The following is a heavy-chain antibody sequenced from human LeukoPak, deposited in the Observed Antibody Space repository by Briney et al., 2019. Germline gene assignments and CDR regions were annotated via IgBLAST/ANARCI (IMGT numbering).Heavy chain of an antibody. Sequence: GASVEVSCKESGYTFIGYYIHWLRQAPGQGLEWMGWINPSNGGTNYAQRFQGRVAMTRDTSISTAYMEMSRLTFDGTAVYYCASGPTLGTTHPYFDYWGQGTLVTVSS. J-gene: IGHJ4*02. V-gene: IGHV1-2*02. CDR3: ASGPTLGTTHPYFDY. CDR1: GYTFIGYY. D-gene: IGHD1-1*01. CDR2: INPSNGGT.